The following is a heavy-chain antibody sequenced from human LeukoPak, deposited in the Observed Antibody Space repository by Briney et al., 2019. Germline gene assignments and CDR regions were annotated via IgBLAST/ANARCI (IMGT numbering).Heavy chain of an antibody. CDR2: TNHSGST. CDR3: ARGDFWSGYDNWFDP. CDR1: GGSFSGYY. V-gene: IGHV4-34*01. D-gene: IGHD3-3*01. J-gene: IGHJ5*02. Sequence: SETLSLTCAVYGGSFSGYYWSWIRQPPGKGLEWIGETNHSGSTNYNPSLKSRVTISVDTSKNQFSLKLSSVTAADTAVYYCARGDFWSGYDNWFDPWGQGTLVTVSS.